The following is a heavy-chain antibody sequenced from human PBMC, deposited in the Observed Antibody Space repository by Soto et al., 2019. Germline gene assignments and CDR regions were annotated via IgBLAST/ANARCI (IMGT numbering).Heavy chain of an antibody. J-gene: IGHJ4*02. CDR3: AKDRGAPMIVPFDY. D-gene: IGHD3-22*01. CDR1: GFTFDDYA. V-gene: IGHV3-9*01. CDR2: ISCNSGSI. Sequence: GGSLRLSCAASGFTFDDYAMHWVRQAPGKGLEWVSGISCNSGSIGYADSVKGRFTISRDNAKNSLYLQMNSLRAEDTSLYYCAKDRGAPMIVPFDYWGQGTLVTVSS.